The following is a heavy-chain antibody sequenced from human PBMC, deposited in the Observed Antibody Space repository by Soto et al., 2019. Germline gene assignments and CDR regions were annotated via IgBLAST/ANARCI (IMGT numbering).Heavy chain of an antibody. D-gene: IGHD6-19*01. CDR2: IYWNDDK. J-gene: IGHJ3*02. CDR1: GFSLTTDGVG. V-gene: IGHV2-5*01. CDR3: ARSSKPYTSGWWGGFDI. Sequence: SGPTLVNPTQTLTLTCSFSGFSLTTDGVGVGWVRQPPGQALEWLAIIYWNDDKHHSPSLKSRLTITKDTSKNQVVLTMTNMDPVDTATYFCARSSKPYTSGWWGGFDIWGQGTTVTVSS.